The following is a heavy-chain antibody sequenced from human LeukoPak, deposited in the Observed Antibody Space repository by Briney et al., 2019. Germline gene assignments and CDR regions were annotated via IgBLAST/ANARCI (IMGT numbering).Heavy chain of an antibody. Sequence: PSETLSLNCTVSGGCISSHYWSWIRQPPGKGLEWIGYIYYSGSTNYNPSLKSRVTISVDTSKNQFSLKLSSVTAADTAVYYCARDHDFRFDYWGQGTLVTVSS. D-gene: IGHD3-3*01. V-gene: IGHV4-59*11. CDR1: GGCISSHY. J-gene: IGHJ4*02. CDR3: ARDHDFRFDY. CDR2: IYYSGST.